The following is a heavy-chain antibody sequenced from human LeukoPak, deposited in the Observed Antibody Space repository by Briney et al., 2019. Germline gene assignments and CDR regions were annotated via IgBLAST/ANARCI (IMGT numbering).Heavy chain of an antibody. CDR2: VYASGST. CDR3: ARDHPTLNAGYMDV. Sequence: PSESLSLTCTVSGGSISSGNYYWTWIRQPAGKGLEWIGRVYASGSTNYNPSFKSRVTISADTSKNHFSLKLNSVTAADTAVYYCARDHPTLNAGYMDVWGKGTTVTVSS. J-gene: IGHJ6*03. CDR1: GGSISSGNYY. V-gene: IGHV4-61*02. D-gene: IGHD2-8*01.